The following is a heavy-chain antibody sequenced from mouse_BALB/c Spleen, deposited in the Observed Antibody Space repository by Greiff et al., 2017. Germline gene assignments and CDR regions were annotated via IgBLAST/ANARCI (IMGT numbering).Heavy chain of an antibody. Sequence: EVQVVESGGGLVQPGGSRKLSCAASGFTFSSFGMHWVRQAPEKGLEWVAYISSGSSTIYYADTVKGRFTISRDNPKNTLFLQMTSLRSEDTAMYYCAREGLYDYYAMDYWGQGTSVTVSS. V-gene: IGHV5-17*02. CDR1: GFTFSSFG. D-gene: IGHD2-3*01. CDR2: ISSGSSTI. J-gene: IGHJ4*01. CDR3: AREGLYDYYAMDY.